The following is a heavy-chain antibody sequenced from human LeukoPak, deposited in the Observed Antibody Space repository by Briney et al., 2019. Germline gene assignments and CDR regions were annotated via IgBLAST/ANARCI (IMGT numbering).Heavy chain of an antibody. CDR1: GGSISSGSYY. CDR2: IYTSGST. V-gene: IGHV4-61*02. Sequence: SQTLSLTCTVSGGSISSGSYYWRWIRQPAGKGLEWIGRIYTSGSTNYNPSLKSRVTISVDTSKNQFSLKLSSVTAADTAVYYCARSIGWLPSTNVVTANGWFDPWGQGTLVTVSS. D-gene: IGHD2-21*02. CDR3: ARSIGWLPSTNVVTANGWFDP. J-gene: IGHJ5*02.